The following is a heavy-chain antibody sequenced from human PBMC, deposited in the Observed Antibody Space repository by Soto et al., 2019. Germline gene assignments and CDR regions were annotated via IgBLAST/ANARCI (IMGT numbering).Heavy chain of an antibody. Sequence: PGGSLRLSCAASGFTFSSYAMYWVRQAPGKGLEWVAVISYDGSNKYYADSVKGRFTISRDNSKNTLYLQMNSLRAEDTAVYYCARDKERILMVYALYYYYYGMDVWGQGTTVTVSS. CDR2: ISYDGSNK. V-gene: IGHV3-30-3*01. CDR1: GFTFSSYA. J-gene: IGHJ6*02. D-gene: IGHD2-8*01. CDR3: ARDKERILMVYALYYYYYGMDV.